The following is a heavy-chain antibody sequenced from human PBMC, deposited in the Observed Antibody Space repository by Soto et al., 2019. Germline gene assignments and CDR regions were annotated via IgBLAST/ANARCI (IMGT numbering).Heavy chain of an antibody. Sequence: PGESLKISCKGSGYSFTSYWIAWVRQMPGKGLEWMGITYPGDSDIRYSPSFQGQVTISADKSISTAYLQWSSLKASDTAIYYCARLRYYDVPFDPWGQGTLVTVSS. D-gene: IGHD3-3*01. J-gene: IGHJ5*02. V-gene: IGHV5-51*01. CDR2: TYPGDSDI. CDR1: GYSFTSYW. CDR3: ARLRYYDVPFDP.